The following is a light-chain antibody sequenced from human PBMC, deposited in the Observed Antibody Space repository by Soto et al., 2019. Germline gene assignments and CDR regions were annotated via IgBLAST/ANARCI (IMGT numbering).Light chain of an antibody. CDR1: ESISHY. J-gene: IGKJ1*01. CDR2: SAS. CDR3: QQSYGTPT. Sequence: DIQMTQSPSSLSASEGDKVTITCRASESISHYVNWYQQKPGSAPKLLIHSASIFQSGVPSRFSGSGSGTDFTLTISSLQAEDFATYYCQQSYGTPTFGQGTKVDSK. V-gene: IGKV1-39*01.